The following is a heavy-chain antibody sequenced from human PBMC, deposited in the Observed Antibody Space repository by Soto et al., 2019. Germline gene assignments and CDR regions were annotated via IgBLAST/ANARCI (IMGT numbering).Heavy chain of an antibody. CDR2: ISGSGDST. Sequence: GGSLRLSCAVSGFTFSSYAMSWVRQAPGKGLEWVSAISGSGDSTYYADSVTGRFTISRDNSKNTLYLQMNSLRAEDTAVYYCAKREGEDPLSGYSYRDVGGKGTTVTVSS. D-gene: IGHD2-21*01. CDR3: AKREGEDPLSGYSYRDV. V-gene: IGHV3-23*01. J-gene: IGHJ6*03. CDR1: GFTFSSYA.